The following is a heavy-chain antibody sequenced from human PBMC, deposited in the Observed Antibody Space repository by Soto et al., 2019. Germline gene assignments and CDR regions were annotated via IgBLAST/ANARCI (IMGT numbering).Heavy chain of an antibody. CDR3: VRDGTKTLRDWFDP. CDR1: GASISGFY. CDR2: VYATGTT. V-gene: IGHV4-4*07. Sequence: SETLSLTCTVSGASISGFYWGWIRKSAGKGLEWIGRVYATGTTDYNPSLKSRVMMSVDTSKKQFSLKLRSVTAADTAVYYCVRDGTKTLRDWFDPWGQGISVTVSS. D-gene: IGHD1-1*01. J-gene: IGHJ5*02.